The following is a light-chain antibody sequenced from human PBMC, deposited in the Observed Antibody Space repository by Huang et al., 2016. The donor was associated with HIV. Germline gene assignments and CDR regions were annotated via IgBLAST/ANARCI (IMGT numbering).Light chain of an antibody. CDR2: GAS. J-gene: IGKJ4*01. V-gene: IGKV3-20*01. CDR1: QSVSSSY. Sequence: EIVLTQSPGTLSLSPGERATLSCRASQSVSSSYLAWYQPKPGQAPRLLIFGASSRATGIPDRFSGFGSGTDFTLTISRLEPEDFAVYYCQQYGSSPLTFGGGTKVEIK. CDR3: QQYGSSPLT.